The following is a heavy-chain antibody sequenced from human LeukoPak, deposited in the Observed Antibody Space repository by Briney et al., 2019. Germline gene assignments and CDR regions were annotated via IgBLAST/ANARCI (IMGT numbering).Heavy chain of an antibody. CDR3: AGSTPKDDFFGSGYYTDRFYYFDY. V-gene: IGHV1-69*05. D-gene: IGHD3-3*01. Sequence: SVKVSCKASGGTFSSYAISWVRQAPGQGLEWMGGIIPIFGTANYAQKFQGRVTITTDESTSTAYMELSSLRSEDTAVYYCAGSTPKDDFFGSGYYTDRFYYFDYWGQGTLVTVSS. CDR2: IIPIFGTA. J-gene: IGHJ4*02. CDR1: GGTFSSYA.